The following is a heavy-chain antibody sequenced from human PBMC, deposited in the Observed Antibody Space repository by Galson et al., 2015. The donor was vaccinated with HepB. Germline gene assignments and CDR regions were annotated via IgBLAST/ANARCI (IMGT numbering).Heavy chain of an antibody. J-gene: IGHJ6*02. CDR1: EFAFSTYY. V-gene: IGHV3-48*01. D-gene: IGHD3-16*01. Sequence: SLRLSCAASEFAFSTYYMNWVRQAPGKGLEWVSSISTSSKTIYYTDSVKGRFTISRENAKSSLYLQMNSLRAEDTAVYYCSRGRFAMDVWGQGTTVTASS. CDR2: ISTSSKTI. CDR3: SRGRFAMDV.